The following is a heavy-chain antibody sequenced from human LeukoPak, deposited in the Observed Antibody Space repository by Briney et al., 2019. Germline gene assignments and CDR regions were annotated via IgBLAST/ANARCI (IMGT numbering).Heavy chain of an antibody. J-gene: IGHJ4*02. Sequence: SETLSLTCAVSGGSISNSNWWSWVRRPPGKGLEWIGEIHHSGSTNYNPSLKSRVTISVDKSENQFSLKLSSVTAADTAVYYCARDRSSVGAFDYWGQGTLVTVSS. D-gene: IGHD1-26*01. CDR1: GGSISNSNW. V-gene: IGHV4-4*02. CDR3: ARDRSSVGAFDY. CDR2: IHHSGST.